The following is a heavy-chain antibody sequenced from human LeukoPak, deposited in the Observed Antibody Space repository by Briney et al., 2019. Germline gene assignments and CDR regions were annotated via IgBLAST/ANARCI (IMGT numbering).Heavy chain of an antibody. D-gene: IGHD6-13*01. CDR1: GGSFSGYY. CDR3: AREKYSSSWYTSDWFDP. J-gene: IGHJ5*02. CDR2: INHSGST. Sequence: SETLSLTCAVYGGSFSGYYWSWIRQPPGKGLEWIGEINHSGSTNYNPSLKSRVTISVDTSKNQFSLKLSSVTAADTAVYYCAREKYSSSWYTSDWFDPWGQGTLVTVSS. V-gene: IGHV4-34*01.